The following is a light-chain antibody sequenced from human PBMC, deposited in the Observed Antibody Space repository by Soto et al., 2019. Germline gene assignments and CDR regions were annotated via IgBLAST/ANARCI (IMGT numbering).Light chain of an antibody. CDR1: SSDVGGYNY. CDR2: EVS. V-gene: IGLV2-14*01. J-gene: IGLJ1*01. CDR3: SSYTSSSTNV. Sequence: QSVLTQPASVSGSPGQSITISCTGTSSDVGGYNYVSWYQQHPGKAPKLMLFEVSNRPSGVSDRFSGSKSGNTASLTISGLQAEDEADYYCSSYTSSSTNVFGIGTKVTVL.